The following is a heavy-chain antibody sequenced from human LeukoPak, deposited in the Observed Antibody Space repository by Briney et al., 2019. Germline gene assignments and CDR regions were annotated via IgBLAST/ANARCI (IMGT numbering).Heavy chain of an antibody. CDR3: ARPEGGYDSSGYPYYFDY. J-gene: IGHJ4*02. CDR2: IIPILGIA. CDR1: GGTFSSYA. D-gene: IGHD3-22*01. V-gene: IGHV1-69*10. Sequence: GASVKVSCKASGGTFSSYAISWVRQAPGQGLEWMGWIIPILGIANYAQKFQGRVTITADKSTSTAYMELSSLRSEDTAVYYCARPEGGYDSSGYPYYFDYWGQGTLVTVSS.